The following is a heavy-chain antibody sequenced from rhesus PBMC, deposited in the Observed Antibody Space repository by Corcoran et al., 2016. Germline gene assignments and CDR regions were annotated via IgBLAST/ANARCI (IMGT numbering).Heavy chain of an antibody. Sequence: QVQLQESGPGVVKPSETLSLTCAVSGGSISGYYLWSWIRQPPGKGLVWVGYIGGGSGGTNSNPTLKSRVTISKDTSKNQFSLKLSSVPAADTAVYYCARDRGSGWFDYWGQGVLVTVSS. J-gene: IGHJ4*01. CDR3: ARDRGSGWFDY. CDR2: IGGGSGGT. CDR1: GGSISGYY. D-gene: IGHD6-31*01. V-gene: IGHV4-127*01.